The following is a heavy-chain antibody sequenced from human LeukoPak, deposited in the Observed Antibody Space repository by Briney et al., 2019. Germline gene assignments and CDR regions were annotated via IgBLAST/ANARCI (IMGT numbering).Heavy chain of an antibody. CDR2: ISGSGGST. D-gene: IGHD1-20*01. CDR3: AKDRLTANPYYFEY. V-gene: IGHV3-23*01. Sequence: QTGGSLRLSCAASGFTFSTYAMSWVRQAPGKGLGWVSGISGSGGSTYYADSVKGRFTITRDNSKNTLYLQMDSLRAEDTAVYYCAKDRLTANPYYFEYWGQGTLVTVSS. CDR1: GFTFSTYA. J-gene: IGHJ4*02.